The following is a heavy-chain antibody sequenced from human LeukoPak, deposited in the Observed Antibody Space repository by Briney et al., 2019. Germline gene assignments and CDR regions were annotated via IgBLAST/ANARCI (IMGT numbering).Heavy chain of an antibody. Sequence: SETLSLTCTVSGYSISSGYYWGWIRQPPGKGLEWIGSIYHSGSTYYNPSLKSRVTISVDTSKNQFSLKLSSVTAADTAVYYCARVGLVVVAATPFNWFDPWGQGTLVTVSS. CDR3: ARVGLVVVAATPFNWFDP. D-gene: IGHD2-15*01. CDR1: GYSISSGYY. J-gene: IGHJ5*02. CDR2: IYHSGST. V-gene: IGHV4-38-2*02.